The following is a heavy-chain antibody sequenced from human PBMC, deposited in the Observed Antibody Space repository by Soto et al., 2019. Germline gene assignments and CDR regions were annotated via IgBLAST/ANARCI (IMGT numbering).Heavy chain of an antibody. J-gene: IGHJ6*02. D-gene: IGHD5-12*01. CDR2: INSDGSSI. CDR1: GFTFSSYW. CDR3: ARDYYRFNSGYGFSMDV. Sequence: GGSLRLSCAASGFTFSSYWMHWVRQAPGKGLVWVSRINSDGSSISYADSVKGRFTISRGNSKNTLYLQMNSLRAEDTAVYYCARDYYRFNSGYGFSMDVWGQGTTVTVSS. V-gene: IGHV3-74*01.